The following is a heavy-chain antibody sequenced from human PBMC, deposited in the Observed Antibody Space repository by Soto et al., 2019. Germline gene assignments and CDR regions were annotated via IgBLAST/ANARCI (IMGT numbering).Heavy chain of an antibody. CDR3: ARGLRGGDADWFDP. J-gene: IGHJ5*02. CDR2: INAGNGNT. Sequence: QVQLVQSGAEVKKPGASVKVSCKASGYTFTSYAMHWVRQAPGQRLEWMGWINAGNGNTKYSQKFQGRVTITRDTXXSTAYMELSSRRSEDTAVYYCARGLRGGDADWFDPWGQGTLVTVSS. D-gene: IGHD2-21*02. CDR1: GYTFTSYA. V-gene: IGHV1-3*01.